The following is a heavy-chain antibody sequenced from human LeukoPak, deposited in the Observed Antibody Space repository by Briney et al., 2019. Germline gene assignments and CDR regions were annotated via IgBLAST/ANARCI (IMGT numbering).Heavy chain of an antibody. CDR1: GGTFSSYA. D-gene: IGHD4-11*01. V-gene: IGHV1-69*13. CDR2: IIPIFGTA. CDR3: ARGLLRYSNYFHYYYGMDV. Sequence: SVKVSCKASGGTFSSYAISWVRQAPGQGLEWMGGIIPIFGTANYAQKFQGRVTITADESTSTAYMELSSLRSEDTAVYYCARGLLRYSNYFHYYYGMDVWGQGTTVTVSS. J-gene: IGHJ6*02.